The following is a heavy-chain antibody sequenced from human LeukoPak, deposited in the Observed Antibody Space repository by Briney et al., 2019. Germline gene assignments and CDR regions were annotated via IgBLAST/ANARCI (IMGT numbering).Heavy chain of an antibody. D-gene: IGHD2-2*01. CDR3: ASTICISTSCYPGVVDY. CDR1: GGLISSGSYY. Sequence: SETLSLTCTVSGGLISSGSYYWSWIRQPAGKGLEWIGRIYSSGSTNYNPALRSRLTISVDTSKNQFSLKLSSVTAADTAVYYCASTICISTSCYPGVVDYWGQGTLVTVSS. V-gene: IGHV4-61*02. J-gene: IGHJ4*02. CDR2: IYSSGST.